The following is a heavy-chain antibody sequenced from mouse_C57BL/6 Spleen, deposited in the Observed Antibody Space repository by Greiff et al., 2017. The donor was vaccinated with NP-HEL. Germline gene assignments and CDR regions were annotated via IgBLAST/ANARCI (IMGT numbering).Heavy chain of an antibody. Sequence: QVQLQQSGAELVMPGASVKLSCKASGYTFTSYWMHWVKQRPGQGLEWIGEIDPSDSYTNYNEKFKGKSTLTADKSSSTAYMQLSSLTSDDSAVYYGARWDYDYDDWFAYWGQGTLVTVSA. CDR2: IDPSDSYT. CDR3: ARWDYDYDDWFAY. D-gene: IGHD2-4*01. CDR1: GYTFTSYW. V-gene: IGHV1-69*01. J-gene: IGHJ3*01.